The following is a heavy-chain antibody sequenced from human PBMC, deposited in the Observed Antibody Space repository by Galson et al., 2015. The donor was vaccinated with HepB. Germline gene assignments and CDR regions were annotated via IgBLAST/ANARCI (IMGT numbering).Heavy chain of an antibody. CDR3: AKGMDYDFWSYYYYMDV. CDR2: ISGSGGST. CDR1: GFTFSSYA. Sequence: SRRLSCGASGFTFSSYAMSWVRQAPGKGLEWVSAISGSGGSTYYADSVKGRFTISRDNSKNTLYLQMNSLRAEDTAVYYCAKGMDYDFWSYYYYMDVWGKGTTVTVSS. D-gene: IGHD3-3*01. V-gene: IGHV3-23*01. J-gene: IGHJ6*03.